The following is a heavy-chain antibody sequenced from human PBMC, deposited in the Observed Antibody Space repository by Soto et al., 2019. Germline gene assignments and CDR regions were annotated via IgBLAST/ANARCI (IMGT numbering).Heavy chain of an antibody. Sequence: QVQLQQWGAGLLKPSETLSLTCAVYGGSFSGYYWSWIRQPPGKGLEWIGEINHSGSTNYNPSLKSRVTISVDTSKNQFALKLSSVTAADTAVYYCARLWFGELLDYYYYYGMDVWGQGTTVTVSS. V-gene: IGHV4-34*01. CDR1: GGSFSGYY. CDR2: INHSGST. CDR3: ARLWFGELLDYYYYYGMDV. J-gene: IGHJ6*02. D-gene: IGHD3-10*01.